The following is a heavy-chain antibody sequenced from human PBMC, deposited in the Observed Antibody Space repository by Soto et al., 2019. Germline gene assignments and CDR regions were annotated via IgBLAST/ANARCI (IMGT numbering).Heavy chain of an antibody. V-gene: IGHV3-66*01. CDR1: GLTVSTNY. Sequence: EVQLVESGGGLVQPGGSLRLSCAVSGLTVSTNYMSWVRQAPGKGLEWVSVIYSGSTTHYADSVKGRFTISRDSSKNTLYLQMNSLRAEDTAVYYCVRGYWIQGYGAGTYFDYWGLGILVTVSS. D-gene: IGHD5-18*01. CDR2: IYSGSTT. CDR3: VRGYWIQGYGAGTYFDY. J-gene: IGHJ4*02.